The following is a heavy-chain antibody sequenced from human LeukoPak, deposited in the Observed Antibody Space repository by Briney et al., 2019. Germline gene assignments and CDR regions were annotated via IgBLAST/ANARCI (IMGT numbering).Heavy chain of an antibody. CDR2: INPNSGYT. D-gene: IGHD1-26*01. J-gene: IGHJ4*02. V-gene: IGHV1-8*03. CDR1: GYTFTSLD. Sequence: GASVKVSCKASGYTFTSLDINWVRQATGQGLEWMGWINPNSGYTGYAQQFQGRVTITRDTSISTAYMELTSLRSEDTAVYYCARVGYSGRVGPPYYWGQGTLVTVSS. CDR3: ARVGYSGRVGPPYY.